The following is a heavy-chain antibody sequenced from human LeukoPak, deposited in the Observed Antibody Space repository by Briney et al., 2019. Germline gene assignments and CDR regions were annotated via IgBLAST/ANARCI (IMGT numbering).Heavy chain of an antibody. V-gene: IGHV3-23*01. CDR1: GFTFSNYA. D-gene: IGHD5-12*01. CDR3: ARPARPRLDIDFDY. CDR2: ISGSGDIT. Sequence: GGSLRLSCTASGFTFSNYAMNWVRQAPGKGLEWVSTISGSGDITHFADSVKGRFTISRDNSKNTLYLQLSSLRAEDTAIYYCARPARPRLDIDFDYWGQGILVTVSS. J-gene: IGHJ4*02.